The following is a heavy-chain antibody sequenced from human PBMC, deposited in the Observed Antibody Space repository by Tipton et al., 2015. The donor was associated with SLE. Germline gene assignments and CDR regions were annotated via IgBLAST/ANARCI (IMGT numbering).Heavy chain of an antibody. V-gene: IGHV3-23*01. D-gene: IGHD2/OR15-2a*01. Sequence: SLRLSCATSGFTFSSYALRWVRWAPGKGLEWVSAISGGGGSTYYADFVKGRFSISIDKSKKTLFLQMNSLRVDDTATYYCAKFEKATDFYLDSWGQGTLVSVSS. CDR1: GFTFSSYA. CDR2: ISGGGGST. J-gene: IGHJ4*02. CDR3: AKFEKATDFYLDS.